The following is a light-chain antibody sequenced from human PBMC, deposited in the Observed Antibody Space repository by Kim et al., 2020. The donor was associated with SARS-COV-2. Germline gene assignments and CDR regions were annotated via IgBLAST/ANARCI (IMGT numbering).Light chain of an antibody. CDR2: RNN. CDR3: SAWDTNLSAWV. CDR1: SNNVGYQG. J-gene: IGLJ3*02. V-gene: IGLV10-54*04. Sequence: QAGLTQPPSVSKGLRQTATLTCTGNSNNVGYQGATWLQQHQGHPPKPLFDRNNNRPTGISERFSASRSGNTASLTITGLQPEDEADYFCSAWDTNLSAWVLGRGTRLTVL.